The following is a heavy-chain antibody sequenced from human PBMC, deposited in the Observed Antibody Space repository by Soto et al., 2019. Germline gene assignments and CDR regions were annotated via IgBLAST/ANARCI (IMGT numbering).Heavy chain of an antibody. J-gene: IGHJ4*02. CDR3: ARDQNDSSANDY. CDR1: GYTFTGCY. Sequence: ASVKVSCKASGYTFTGCYMHCVRQAPGQGLEWMGWINPNSGGTNYAQKFQGRVTMTRDTSISTAYMELSRLRSDDTAVYYCARDQNDSSANDYWGQGTLVTVSS. CDR2: INPNSGGT. D-gene: IGHD3-22*01. V-gene: IGHV1-2*02.